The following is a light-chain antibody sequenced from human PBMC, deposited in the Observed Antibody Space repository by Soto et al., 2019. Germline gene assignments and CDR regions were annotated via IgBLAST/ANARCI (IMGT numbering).Light chain of an antibody. CDR3: SSFTSSRAYV. V-gene: IGLV2-14*01. CDR1: SSDVGGYNY. Sequence: QSALTQPASVSGSPGQSITISCTGTSSDVGGYNYVSWYQQHPGKAPKLMIHEVTNRPSGVSDRFSGSKSGNTASLTISGLQAEDEADYYCSSFTSSRAYVFGTGTKVTVL. CDR2: EVT. J-gene: IGLJ1*01.